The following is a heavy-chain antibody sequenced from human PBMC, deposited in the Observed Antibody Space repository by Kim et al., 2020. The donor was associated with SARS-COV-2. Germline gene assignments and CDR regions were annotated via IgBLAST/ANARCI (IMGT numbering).Heavy chain of an antibody. D-gene: IGHD1-1*01. V-gene: IGHV3-7*03. CDR2: IKQDGSEK. Sequence: GGSLRLSCAASGFTFSSYWMSWVRQAPGKGLEWVANIKQDGSEKYYVDSVKGRFTISRDNAKNSLYLQMNSLRAEDTAVYYCARDSEYKLNYFDYWGQGTLVTVSS. J-gene: IGHJ4*02. CDR1: GFTFSSYW. CDR3: ARDSEYKLNYFDY.